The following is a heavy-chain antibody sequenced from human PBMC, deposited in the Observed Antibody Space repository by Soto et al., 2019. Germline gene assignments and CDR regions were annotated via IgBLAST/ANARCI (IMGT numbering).Heavy chain of an antibody. CDR2: ISSSSSFI. Sequence: EVQLVESGGGLVKPGGSLRLSCAASGFTFSSYSMNWVRQAPGKGLEWVSYISSSSSFIYYADSVKGRFTISRDNAKNSLYLQMNSLRAEDTAMFYCARSYDILTGYSGFDYWGQGTLVTVSS. D-gene: IGHD3-9*01. J-gene: IGHJ4*02. V-gene: IGHV3-21*01. CDR1: GFTFSSYS. CDR3: ARSYDILTGYSGFDY.